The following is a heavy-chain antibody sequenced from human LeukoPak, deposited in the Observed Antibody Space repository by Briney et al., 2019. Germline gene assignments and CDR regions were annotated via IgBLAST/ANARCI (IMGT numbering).Heavy chain of an antibody. CDR1: GGTFSSYA. D-gene: IGHD5-24*01. CDR2: IIPIFGTA. Sequence: GASVKVSCKASGGTFSSYAISWVRQAPGQGLEWMGGIIPIFGTANYAQKFQGRVTITADKSTSTAYMELSSLRSEDTAVYYCARGGMATNYYYMDVWGKGTTVTVSS. J-gene: IGHJ6*03. V-gene: IGHV1-69*06. CDR3: ARGGMATNYYYMDV.